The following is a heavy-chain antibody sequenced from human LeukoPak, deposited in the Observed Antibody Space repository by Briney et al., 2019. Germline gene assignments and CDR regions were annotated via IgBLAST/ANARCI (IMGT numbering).Heavy chain of an antibody. CDR2: ISGSGGDT. V-gene: IGHV3-23*01. J-gene: IGHJ4*02. CDR3: ATSSGWYQKYFDY. D-gene: IGHD6-19*01. Sequence: GGSLRLSCAASGFTFSSYPMSWVRQAPGRGLEWVSAISGSGGDTYYADSVKGRFTISRDNSKNTLDLQMNSLRAEDTAQYYCATSSGWYQKYFDYWGQGTLVTVCS. CDR1: GFTFSSYP.